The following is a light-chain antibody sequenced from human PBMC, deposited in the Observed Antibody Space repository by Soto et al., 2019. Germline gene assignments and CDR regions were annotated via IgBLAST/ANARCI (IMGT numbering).Light chain of an antibody. J-gene: IGLJ1*01. V-gene: IGLV2-14*01. CDR1: SSDVGGYNY. CDR2: EVS. Sequence: QSALTQPRSVSGSPGQSVTISCTGTSSDVGGYNYVSWYQQYPGQAPELMIYEVSNRPSGVSNRFSGSKSGNTASLTISGLQAEDEADYYCSSFTSISTRVFGTGTKLTVL. CDR3: SSFTSISTRV.